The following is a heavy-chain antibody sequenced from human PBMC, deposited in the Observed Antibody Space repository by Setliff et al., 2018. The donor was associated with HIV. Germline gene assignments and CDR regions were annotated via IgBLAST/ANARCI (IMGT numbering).Heavy chain of an antibody. Sequence: GASVKVSCKASGYTLSEYYMHWVQQAPGKGLEWMGRIDPEDGETLYAEKFRGRVTMTADMSTNTAYLELGSLRSEDTAVYYCATFLFRDSTDPYYRPPGDFPLYYFDYWAQGTLVT. CDR3: ATFLFRDSTDPYYRPPGDFPLYYFDY. J-gene: IGHJ4*02. V-gene: IGHV1-69-2*01. CDR1: GYTLSEYY. D-gene: IGHD3-10*01. CDR2: IDPEDGET.